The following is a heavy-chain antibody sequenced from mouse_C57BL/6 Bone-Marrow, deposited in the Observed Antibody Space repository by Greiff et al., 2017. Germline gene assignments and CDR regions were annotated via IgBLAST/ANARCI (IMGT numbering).Heavy chain of an antibody. CDR1: GYTFTSYW. V-gene: IGHV1-61*01. Sequence: QVQLQQPGAELVRPGASVKLSCKASGYTFTSYWMDWVKQRPGQGLEWIGNIYPYDSETNYNHKFKGKATLTVDKSSSTSYMQISSLTSEYSAVYYGARWGYWYSCFWGTGTAVTVTA. CDR2: IYPYDSET. J-gene: IGHJ1*03. CDR3: ARWGYWYSCF.